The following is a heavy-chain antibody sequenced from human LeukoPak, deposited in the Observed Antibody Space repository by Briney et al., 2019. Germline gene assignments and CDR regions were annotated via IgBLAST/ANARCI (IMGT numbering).Heavy chain of an antibody. CDR3: ARDRSWYYDGSGFDAFDI. V-gene: IGHV3-21*01. Sequence: PGGSLRLSCAASGFTFSSYSMNWVRQAPGKGLEWVSSISLSSGYIHYADSMKGRFTISRDNANNSLYLQMNSLRAEDTAVYYCARDRSWYYDGSGFDAFDIWGQGTMVTVSS. CDR1: GFTFSSYS. CDR2: ISLSSGYI. D-gene: IGHD3-22*01. J-gene: IGHJ3*02.